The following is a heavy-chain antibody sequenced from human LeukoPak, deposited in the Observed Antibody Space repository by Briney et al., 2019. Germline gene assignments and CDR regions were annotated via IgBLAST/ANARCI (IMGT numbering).Heavy chain of an antibody. CDR1: GFTFSSYA. Sequence: GGSLRLSCAASGFTFSSYAMSWVRLTPGKGLEWVSAVSGSGDSTYFADSVKGRFTISRDNSKNTVYLQMNSLRAEDTAVYYCAKVRTSGWDSWGQGTLVTVSS. CDR2: VSGSGDST. CDR3: AKVRTSGWDS. V-gene: IGHV3-23*01. J-gene: IGHJ4*02. D-gene: IGHD6-19*01.